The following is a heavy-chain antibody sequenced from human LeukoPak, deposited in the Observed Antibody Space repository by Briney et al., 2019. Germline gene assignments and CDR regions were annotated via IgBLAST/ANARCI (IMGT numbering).Heavy chain of an antibody. D-gene: IGHD3-22*01. CDR2: IYYSGST. V-gene: IGHV4-59*01. Sequence: SETLSLTCTVSGGSISSYYWSWIRQPPGKGLEWIGYIYYSGSTNYNPSLKSRVTISLDTSENQFSLKLNSVTAADTAVYYCARGFSGYYSFDYWGQGTLVTVSS. CDR3: ARGFSGYYSFDY. CDR1: GGSISSYY. J-gene: IGHJ4*02.